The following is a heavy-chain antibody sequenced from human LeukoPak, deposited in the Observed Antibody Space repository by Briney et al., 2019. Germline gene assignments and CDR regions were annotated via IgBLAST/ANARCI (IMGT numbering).Heavy chain of an antibody. V-gene: IGHV2-5*01. Sequence: SGPTLVKPTQTLTLTCTFSGFSLSTSGVGVGWIRQPPGKALEWLPLIYWNDDKRYSPSLKSRPTITKDTSKNQVVLTMTNMDPVDTATYSCAHSVNLEKSSGWLDYWGQGTLVTVSS. CDR3: AHSVNLEKSSGWLDY. J-gene: IGHJ4*02. D-gene: IGHD6-19*01. CDR2: IYWNDDK. CDR1: GFSLSTSGVG.